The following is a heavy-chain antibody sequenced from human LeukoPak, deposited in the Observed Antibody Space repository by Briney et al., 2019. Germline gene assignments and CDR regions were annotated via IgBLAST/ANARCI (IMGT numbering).Heavy chain of an antibody. J-gene: IGHJ4*02. CDR1: GFTFGAYW. V-gene: IGHV3-7*01. CDR3: ARWSGAQSEFEN. CDR2: IKQDGSEK. D-gene: IGHD1-26*01. Sequence: PGGSLRLSCTASGFTFGAYWMSWVRQAPGKGLQWVANIKQDGSEKEYVDSVKGRFTISRDNAKNSLYLQMISLRAEDTAVYYCARWSGAQSEFENWGQGTLVTVSS.